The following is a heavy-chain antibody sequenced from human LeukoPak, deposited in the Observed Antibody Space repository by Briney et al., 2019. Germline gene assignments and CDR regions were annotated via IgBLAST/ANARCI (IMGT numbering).Heavy chain of an antibody. CDR3: ARDNQWGATIS. CDR2: IYSGGST. J-gene: IGHJ4*02. CDR1: GFTVSSNY. D-gene: IGHD1-26*01. V-gene: IGHV3-53*01. Sequence: PGGSLRLSCAAPGFTVSSNYMSWVRQAPGKGLEWVSVIYSGGSTYYADSVKGRFTISRDNSKNTLYLQMNSLRAEDTAVYYCARDNQWGATISWGQGTLATVSS.